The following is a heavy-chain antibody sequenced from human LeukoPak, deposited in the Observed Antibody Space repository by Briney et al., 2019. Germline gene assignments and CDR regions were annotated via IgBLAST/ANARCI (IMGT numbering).Heavy chain of an antibody. V-gene: IGHV3-23*01. Sequence: GGSLRLSCAASGFTFTNYAMSWVRQAPGKGLEWVSTITGGGSSSYYADSVKGRFTISRDNSKNTVYLQMNSLRAEDTAVYYGARHKSGWYAARGGRQLEYWGQGTLVTVSS. D-gene: IGHD6-19*01. CDR2: ITGGGSSS. CDR1: GFTFTNYA. CDR3: ARHKSGWYAARGGRQLEY. J-gene: IGHJ4*02.